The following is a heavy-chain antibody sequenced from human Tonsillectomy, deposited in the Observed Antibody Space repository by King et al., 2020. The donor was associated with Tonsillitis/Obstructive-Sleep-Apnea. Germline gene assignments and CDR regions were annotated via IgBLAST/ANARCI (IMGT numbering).Heavy chain of an antibody. CDR2: ITSSSSYK. J-gene: IGHJ4*02. D-gene: IGHD2-8*01. V-gene: IGHV3-21*01. CDR1: GFTFSSYS. Sequence: VQLVESGGGLVKPGGSLRLSCAASGFTFSSYSMNWVRQAPGKGLEWVSSITSSSSYKFYADSVKGRFTISRDNAKNSLYLQMNSLRAEDTAVYYCAREGGYCNNGVCYAPDYWGQGILVTVSS. CDR3: AREGGYCNNGVCYAPDY.